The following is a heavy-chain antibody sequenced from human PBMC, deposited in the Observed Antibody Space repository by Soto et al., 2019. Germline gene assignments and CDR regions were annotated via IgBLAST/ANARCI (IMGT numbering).Heavy chain of an antibody. V-gene: IGHV2-5*02. CDR2: IYWDDDK. J-gene: IGHJ4*02. CDR1: GFSLSTSGVG. Sequence: GSGPTLVNPTQTLTLTCTFSGFSLSTSGVGVGWIRQPPGKALEWLALIYWDDDKRYSPSLKSRLTITKDTSKNQVVLTMTNMDPVDTATYYCAHRNYDFWSGYYHFDYWGQGTLVTSPQ. CDR3: AHRNYDFWSGYYHFDY. D-gene: IGHD3-3*01.